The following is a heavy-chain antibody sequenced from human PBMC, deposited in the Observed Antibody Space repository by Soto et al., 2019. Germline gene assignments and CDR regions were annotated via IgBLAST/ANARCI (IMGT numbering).Heavy chain of an antibody. Sequence: GGSLRLSCAVSGFTFDDNAMHWVRQAPEKGLEWVSGINWKSDIGYADSVKGRFTISRDNAENSLYLQMNSLRAEDTALYYCAILPDRGGRTTFIYWGQGTQVTVSS. D-gene: IGHD3-16*01. CDR3: AILPDRGGRTTFIY. V-gene: IGHV3-9*01. J-gene: IGHJ4*02. CDR1: GFTFDDNA. CDR2: INWKSDI.